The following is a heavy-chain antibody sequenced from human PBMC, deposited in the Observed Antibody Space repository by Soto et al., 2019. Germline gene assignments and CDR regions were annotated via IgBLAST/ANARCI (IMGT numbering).Heavy chain of an antibody. CDR3: ARDRGDYRGGGAFDI. D-gene: IGHD4-17*01. Sequence: QVQLVESGGGVVQPGRSLRLSCAASGFTFSSYAMHWVRQAPGKGLEWVAVISYDGSNKYYADSVKGRFTISRDNSKNTLYLQMNSLRAEDTAVYYCARDRGDYRGGGAFDIWGQVTMVTVSS. CDR2: ISYDGSNK. J-gene: IGHJ3*02. V-gene: IGHV3-30-3*01. CDR1: GFTFSSYA.